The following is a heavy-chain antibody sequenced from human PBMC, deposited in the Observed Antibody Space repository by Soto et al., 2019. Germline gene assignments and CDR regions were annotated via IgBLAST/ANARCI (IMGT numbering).Heavy chain of an antibody. CDR2: IYHSGST. Sequence: PSETLSLTGAVSGGSISSGGYAWRWIRQPPGKGLEWIGYIYHSGSTYYNRSLKSRVTISVDRSKNQFSLKLSSVTAADTAVYYCARGPKSTSIFGVGNWFGPWGQGTLVTVSS. D-gene: IGHD3-3*01. CDR3: ARGPKSTSIFGVGNWFGP. CDR1: GGSISSGGYA. J-gene: IGHJ5*02. V-gene: IGHV4-30-2*01.